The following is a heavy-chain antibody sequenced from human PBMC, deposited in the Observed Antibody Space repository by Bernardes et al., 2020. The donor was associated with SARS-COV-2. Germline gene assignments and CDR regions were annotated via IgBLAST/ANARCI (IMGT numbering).Heavy chain of an antibody. CDR2: RHYSGST. Sequence: SETLSPTCTVSCGSISSSSSYWGWLRQPPWMGLEWLGSRHYSGSTYYKPSLKTRDTISVDTSKNQFSLKLSSVTATDTAVYYWARQRGHITMIVVVQNWFDPWGQGTLVTVSS. V-gene: IGHV4-39*01. CDR1: CGSISSSSSY. J-gene: IGHJ5*02. D-gene: IGHD3-22*01. CDR3: ARQRGHITMIVVVQNWFDP.